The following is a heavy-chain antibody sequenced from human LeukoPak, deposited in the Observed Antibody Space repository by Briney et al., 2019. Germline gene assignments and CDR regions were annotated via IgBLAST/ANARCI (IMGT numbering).Heavy chain of an antibody. V-gene: IGHV4-59*11. CDR3: ARDLVTVTKGFDI. CDR1: DDSFSSHY. CDR2: ISYIGRT. D-gene: IGHD4-17*01. Sequence: SETLSLTCAVSDDSFSSHYWTWIRQPPGKGLEWIGYISYIGRTNYNPSLKSRVTISIDTSKNQFPLKLTSVTAADTAVYYCARDLVTVTKGFDIWGQGTMVSVSS. J-gene: IGHJ3*02.